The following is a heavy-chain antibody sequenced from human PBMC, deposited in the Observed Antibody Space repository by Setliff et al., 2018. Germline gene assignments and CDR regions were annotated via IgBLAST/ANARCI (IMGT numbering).Heavy chain of an antibody. J-gene: IGHJ4*02. CDR1: GGTFRTDG. CDR3: ARDTRDKYDTSGYYLSLDS. D-gene: IGHD3-22*01. CDR2: IIPVFGTA. Sequence: SVKVSCKASGGTFRTDGFNWVRQAPGQGLEWMGRIIPVFGTAKYAQEFQGRVTISADESTRTAYLEPRSLRFEDTAVYYCARDTRDKYDTSGYYLSLDSWGQGTLVTVSS. V-gene: IGHV1-69*13.